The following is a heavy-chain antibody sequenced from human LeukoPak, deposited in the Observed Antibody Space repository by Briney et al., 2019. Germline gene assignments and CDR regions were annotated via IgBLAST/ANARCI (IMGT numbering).Heavy chain of an antibody. CDR1: GFTFSDYY. CDR3: ASSGCSGGSCYLGSYYYGMDV. V-gene: IGHV3-11*01. CDR2: ISSSGSTI. D-gene: IGHD2-15*01. J-gene: IGHJ6*02. Sequence: GGSLRLSCAASGFTFSDYYMSWIRQAPGKGLEWVSYISSSGSTIYYADSVRGRFTISRDNAKNSLYLQMNSLRAEDTAVYYCASSGCSGGSCYLGSYYYGMDVWGQGTTVTVSS.